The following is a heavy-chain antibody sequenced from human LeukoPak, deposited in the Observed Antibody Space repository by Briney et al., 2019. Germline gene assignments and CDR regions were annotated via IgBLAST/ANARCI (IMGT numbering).Heavy chain of an antibody. Sequence: PGGSLRLSCAASGFTFSDYYMSWIRQAPGKGLEWVSYISSSGSTIYYADSVKGRFTISRDNAKNSLYLQMNSLRAEDTAVYYCAKDWGYGSGTYYPHWGRGTLVTVSS. CDR3: AKDWGYGSGTYYPH. V-gene: IGHV3-11*01. J-gene: IGHJ4*02. CDR1: GFTFSDYY. CDR2: ISSSGSTI. D-gene: IGHD3-10*01.